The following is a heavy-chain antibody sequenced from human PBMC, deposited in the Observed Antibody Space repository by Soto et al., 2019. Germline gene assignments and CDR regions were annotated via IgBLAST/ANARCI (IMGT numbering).Heavy chain of an antibody. V-gene: IGHV4-59*01. D-gene: IGHD3-9*01. CDR3: ARNTYYYDILTGYSTTGPFAP. Sequence: SETLSLTCTGSGGSISGDYWSWIRQPPGKGLEWIGYIYYSGSTNYNPSLKSRVTISVDTSKNQFSLRLSSVTAADTAVYYCARNTYYYDILTGYSTTGPFAPWGQGTLVTVS. J-gene: IGHJ5*02. CDR1: GGSISGDY. CDR2: IYYSGST.